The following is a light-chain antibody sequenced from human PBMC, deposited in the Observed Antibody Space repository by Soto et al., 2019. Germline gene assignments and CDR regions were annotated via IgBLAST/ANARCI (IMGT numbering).Light chain of an antibody. CDR1: QGISSY. Sequence: IQLTPSPCSLSASVGDRVTITCRASQGISSYLSWYHEKPGKAPKLLIYAASTLQSGVPSRFSGSGSGTDFTLTIRSLQPEDFATYYCQQYNSYPLNFGGGTKVDI. V-gene: IGKV1-9*01. CDR2: AAS. CDR3: QQYNSYPLN. J-gene: IGKJ4*01.